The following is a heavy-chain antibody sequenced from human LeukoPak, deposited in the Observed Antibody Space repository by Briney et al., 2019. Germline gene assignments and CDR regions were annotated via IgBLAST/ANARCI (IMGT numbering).Heavy chain of an antibody. Sequence: GGSLRLSCAASGFTISYNYMSWVRQAPGKGLQWVSVIYSNTSAYYADSVRGRFTISRHNSKNTLYLQMTSLRAEDTAVYYCARDIPVDSRSSVPKPVRDSWGQGTLVTVSS. D-gene: IGHD6-6*01. V-gene: IGHV3-53*04. CDR1: GFTISYNY. CDR2: IYSNTSA. CDR3: ARDIPVDSRSSVPKPVRDS. J-gene: IGHJ5*02.